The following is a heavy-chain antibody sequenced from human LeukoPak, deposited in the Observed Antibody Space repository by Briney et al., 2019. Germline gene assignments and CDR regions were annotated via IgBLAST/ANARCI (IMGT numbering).Heavy chain of an antibody. Sequence: TGGSLRLSCAASGFTFSSYSMNWVRQAPGKGLEWVSSISSSSSYIYYADSVKGRFTISRDNAKNSLYLQMNSLRAEDTAVYYCARGAADIVVVPAADWGQGTLVTVSS. CDR1: GFTFSSYS. V-gene: IGHV3-21*01. D-gene: IGHD2-2*01. CDR2: ISSSSSYI. CDR3: ARGAADIVVVPAAD. J-gene: IGHJ4*02.